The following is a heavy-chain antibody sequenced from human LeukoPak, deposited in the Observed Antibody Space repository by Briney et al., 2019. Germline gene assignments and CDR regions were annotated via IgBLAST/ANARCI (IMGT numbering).Heavy chain of an antibody. CDR3: ARDHDYYASGSSKFDP. CDR2: LSYDGNNK. V-gene: IGHV3-30-3*01. Sequence: GGSLRLSCAASGFTFSNYAIHWVRQAPDTGLEWVAVLSYDGNNKNYADSVKGRFTISRDNSKNTLYLQMNSLRAEDTAVYYCARDHDYYASGSSKFDPWGQGTLVTVSS. CDR1: GFTFSNYA. J-gene: IGHJ5*02. D-gene: IGHD3-10*01.